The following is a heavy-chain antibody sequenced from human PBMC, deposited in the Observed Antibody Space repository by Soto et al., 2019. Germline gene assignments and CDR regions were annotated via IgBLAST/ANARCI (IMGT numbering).Heavy chain of an antibody. Sequence: EVQLLESGGGLVQPGGSLRLSCAASGITFSSYAMSWVRQAPGKGLEWVSAISGSGGSTEHADFVKGRFTISGDNSKNTLYLKMNSLRAEDTAVYYCAKPTCSGGSCYYFDYWGQGALVTVT. CDR3: AKPTCSGGSCYYFDY. V-gene: IGHV3-23*01. CDR1: GITFSSYA. CDR2: ISGSGGST. J-gene: IGHJ4*02. D-gene: IGHD2-15*01.